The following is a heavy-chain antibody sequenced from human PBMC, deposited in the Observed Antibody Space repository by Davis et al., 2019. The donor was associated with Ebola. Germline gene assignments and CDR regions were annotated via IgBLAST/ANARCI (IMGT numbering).Heavy chain of an antibody. J-gene: IGHJ4*02. Sequence: ASVPVSCKASVYTFTDYNIHWMRQAPGQGLEWLGRVILKSGSTTYAQKFQGRVTMTRDTSISTVYMELSSLRYDDTADYYCARGQNYAQEYWGQGTLVTVSS. V-gene: IGHV1-2*06. CDR1: VYTFTDYN. CDR3: ARGQNYAQEY. D-gene: IGHD1-7*01. CDR2: VILKSGST.